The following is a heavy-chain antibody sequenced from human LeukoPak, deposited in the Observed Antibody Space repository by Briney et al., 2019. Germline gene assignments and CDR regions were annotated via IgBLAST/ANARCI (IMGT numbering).Heavy chain of an antibody. D-gene: IGHD4-11*01. CDR2: ISSSSSYI. CDR1: GFTFSSYS. CDR3: ARVGARWTVTTFLDY. Sequence: PGGSLRLSCAASGFTFSSYSMNWVRQAPGKGLEWVSSISSSSSYIYYADSVKGRFTISRDNAKNSLYLQMNSLRAEDTAVYYCARVGARWTVTTFLDYWGQGTLVTVSS. J-gene: IGHJ4*02. V-gene: IGHV3-21*01.